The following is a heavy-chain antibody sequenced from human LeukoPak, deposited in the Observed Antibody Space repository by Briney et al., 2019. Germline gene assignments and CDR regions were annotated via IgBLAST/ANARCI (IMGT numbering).Heavy chain of an antibody. CDR2: ITGSGSFV. Sequence: GGSLRLSCAASGFTFSSYSMNWVRQAPGKGLEWVSSITGSGSFVYYADSVKGRFTISRDNAKNSLFLQMNSLRAEDTAVYYCARDSSGPWFDPWGQGTLVTVSS. D-gene: IGHD6-6*01. V-gene: IGHV3-21*01. CDR3: ARDSSGPWFDP. CDR1: GFTFSSYS. J-gene: IGHJ5*02.